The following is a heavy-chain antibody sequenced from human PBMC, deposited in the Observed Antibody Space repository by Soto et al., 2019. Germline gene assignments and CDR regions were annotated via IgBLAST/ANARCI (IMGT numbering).Heavy chain of an antibody. Sequence: SETLSLTCIVSGGSINSSYYWGWIRQPPGKAPEWIVSIYYSGTTYYNPSLKSRVTISVDSSRNQVSLKMTSVTAADTAVYYCSRFAARPPFEYWGQALVVTVSS. J-gene: IGHJ4*02. CDR1: GGSINSSYY. V-gene: IGHV4-39*01. D-gene: IGHD6-6*01. CDR2: IYYSGTT. CDR3: SRFAARPPFEY.